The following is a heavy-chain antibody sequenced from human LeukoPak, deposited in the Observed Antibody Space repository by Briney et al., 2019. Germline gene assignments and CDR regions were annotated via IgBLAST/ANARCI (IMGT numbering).Heavy chain of an antibody. J-gene: IGHJ4*02. CDR1: GFTFSSYS. CDR3: ARDPSITGVFNY. Sequence: GGALRLSCAASGFTFSSYSMNWVRQAPGKGLVWVSSISSSSSYIYYADSVKRRFTISRDNAKNSLYLQMNSLRAEDTAVYYCARDPSITGVFNYWGQGTLVTVSS. D-gene: IGHD1-20*01. V-gene: IGHV3-21*01. CDR2: ISSSSSYI.